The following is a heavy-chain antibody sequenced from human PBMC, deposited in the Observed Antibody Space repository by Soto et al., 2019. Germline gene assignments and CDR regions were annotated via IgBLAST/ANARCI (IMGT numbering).Heavy chain of an antibody. D-gene: IGHD6-13*01. J-gene: IGHJ4*02. V-gene: IGHV4-39*01. CDR3: ARLVYTSTWYRYLFDY. Sequence: SETLSLTCTVSGGSISSSSYYWGWIRQPPGKGLEWIGSIYYSGSTYYNPSLKSRVTISVDTSKNQFSLKLRSVTAADTAVYFCARLVYTSTWYRYLFDYWGQGALVTVSS. CDR2: IYYSGST. CDR1: GGSISSSSYY.